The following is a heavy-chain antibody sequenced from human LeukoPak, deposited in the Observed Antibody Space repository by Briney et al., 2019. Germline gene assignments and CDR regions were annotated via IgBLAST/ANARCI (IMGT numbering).Heavy chain of an antibody. CDR3: AKSVVTPGFDY. D-gene: IGHD4-23*01. J-gene: IGHJ4*02. Sequence: SVKVSCKASGGTFSSYAISWVRQAPGQGLGWMGGIIPIFGTANYAQEFQGRVTITADESTSTAYMELSSLRSEDTAVYYCAKSVVTPGFDYWGQGTLVTVSS. CDR2: IIPIFGTA. CDR1: GGTFSSYA. V-gene: IGHV1-69*13.